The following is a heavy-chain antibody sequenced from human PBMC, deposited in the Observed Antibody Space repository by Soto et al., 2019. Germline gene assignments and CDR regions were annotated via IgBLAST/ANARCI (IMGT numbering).Heavy chain of an antibody. CDR3: ARRVHGDPDQ. CDR2: ISPGGSMT. D-gene: IGHD4-17*01. J-gene: IGHJ6*01. V-gene: IGHV3-74*03. Sequence: EVHLVESGGDLVQPGGSLRLSCAASGFTFSSSWMHWVRQARGKGLVWVSRISPGGSMTTYADSVKGRFTISRDDAKNRVYSPMNSLGGGDKAVYYCARRVHGDPDQRGQGTPGTISS. CDR1: GFTFSSSW.